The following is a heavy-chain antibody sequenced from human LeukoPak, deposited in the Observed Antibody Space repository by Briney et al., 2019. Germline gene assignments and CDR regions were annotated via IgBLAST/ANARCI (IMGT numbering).Heavy chain of an antibody. V-gene: IGHV4-39*02. CDR2: IYYSGST. CDR1: GGSISSSSYY. Sequence: SETLSLTCTVSGGSISSSSYYWGWIRQPPGKGLEWIGSIYYSGSTYYNPSLKSRVTISVDTSKNQFSLKLSSVTAADTAVYYCAKDRRPWYYDISYYFDYWGQGTLVTVSS. J-gene: IGHJ4*02. D-gene: IGHD3-9*01. CDR3: AKDRRPWYYDISYYFDY.